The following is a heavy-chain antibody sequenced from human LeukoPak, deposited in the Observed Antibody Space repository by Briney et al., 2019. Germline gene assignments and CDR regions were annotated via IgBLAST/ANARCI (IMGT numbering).Heavy chain of an antibody. CDR3: ARVRSSGWYTDY. CDR2: ISAYNGNT. Sequence: ASVTVSCKASGYTFTSYGISWVRQAPGQGLEGMGWISAYNGNTNYAQKLQGRVTMTTDTSTSTAYMELRSLRSDDTAVYYCARVRSSGWYTDYWGQGTLVTVSS. J-gene: IGHJ4*02. V-gene: IGHV1-18*04. D-gene: IGHD6-19*01. CDR1: GYTFTSYG.